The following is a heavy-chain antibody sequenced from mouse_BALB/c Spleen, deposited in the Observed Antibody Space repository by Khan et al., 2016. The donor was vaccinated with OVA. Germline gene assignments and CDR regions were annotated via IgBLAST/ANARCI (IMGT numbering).Heavy chain of an antibody. V-gene: IGHV1S132*01. CDR3: AREEALYYFDY. Sequence: QVQLKQSGTELVRPGASVKLSCKTSGYIFTSYWIHWVKQRSGQGLEWIARIYPGTDNTYYNEKLKDKAIMTVDKSSSTAYMQLSSLKSEDSAVYFCAREEALYYFDYWGQGTTLTVSS. J-gene: IGHJ2*01. D-gene: IGHD3-2*02. CDR2: IYPGTDNT. CDR1: GYIFTSYW.